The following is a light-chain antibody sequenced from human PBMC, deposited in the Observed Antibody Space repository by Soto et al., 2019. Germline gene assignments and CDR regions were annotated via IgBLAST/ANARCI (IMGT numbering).Light chain of an antibody. J-gene: IGKJ5*01. V-gene: IGKV3-15*01. CDR2: DAS. CDR3: QQYNNSRIT. Sequence: EIVMTQSPATLSVSPGDRATLSCRASQSVSSNLVWYQQKPGQAPRLLIYDASTRATGIPARFSGSGSGTDFTTTISSLQSEDFAVYYRQQYNNSRITFGQGTRLEIK. CDR1: QSVSSN.